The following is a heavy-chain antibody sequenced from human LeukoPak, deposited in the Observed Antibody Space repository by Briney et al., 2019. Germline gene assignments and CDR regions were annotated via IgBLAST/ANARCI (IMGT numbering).Heavy chain of an antibody. V-gene: IGHV5-51*01. J-gene: IGHJ4*02. CDR3: ARSGYSGYAVDY. D-gene: IGHD5-12*01. Sequence: GESLKISCKGSGYSFSTYWIAWVRQMPGKDLEWMGITYPGDSDTRYSPSFQGQVTFSADKSISTAYLQWSSLKASDTAMYYCARSGYSGYAVDYWGQGTLVTVSS. CDR2: TYPGDSDT. CDR1: GYSFSTYW.